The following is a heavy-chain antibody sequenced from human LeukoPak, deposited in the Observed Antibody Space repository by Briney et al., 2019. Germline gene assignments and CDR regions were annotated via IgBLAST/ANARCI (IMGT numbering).Heavy chain of an antibody. Sequence: ASVKVSCKASGYTFTGYYLHWVRQAPGQGLEWLGWLNPNSGGTKYAQKFQGRVTMTRDTSISTAYMELSSLRSDDTAVYYCARESRDGYNYGDYWGQGTLVTVSS. CDR2: LNPNSGGT. CDR3: ARESRDGYNYGDY. CDR1: GYTFTGYY. D-gene: IGHD5-24*01. V-gene: IGHV1-2*02. J-gene: IGHJ4*02.